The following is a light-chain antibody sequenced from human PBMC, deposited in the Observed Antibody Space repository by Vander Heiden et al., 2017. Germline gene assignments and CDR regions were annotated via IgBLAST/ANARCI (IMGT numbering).Light chain of an antibody. J-gene: IGLJ1*01. CDR2: KES. V-gene: IGLV3-25*03. CDR1: AVPKKY. CDR3: QSADSSGTYV. Sequence: SYELTQPPSVSVSPGQTARITCSGDAVPKKYAYWYQQKPGQAPVLVIYKESERPSGIPERFSGSSSGTTVTLTISGVQAEDEADYYGQSADSSGTYVFGTGTKVTVL.